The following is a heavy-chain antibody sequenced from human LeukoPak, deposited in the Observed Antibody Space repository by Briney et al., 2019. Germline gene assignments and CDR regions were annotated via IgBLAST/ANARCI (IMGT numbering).Heavy chain of an antibody. CDR1: GFTFSSYG. CDR2: ISYDGSNK. J-gene: IGHJ4*02. V-gene: IGHV3-30*18. Sequence: GGSLRLSCAASGFTFSSYGMHWVRQAPGKGLEWVAVISYDGSNKYYADSVKGRFTISRDNSKNTLYLQMNSLRAEDTAVYYCAKDRGVAGTMADWGQGTLVIVSS. D-gene: IGHD6-19*01. CDR3: AKDRGVAGTMAD.